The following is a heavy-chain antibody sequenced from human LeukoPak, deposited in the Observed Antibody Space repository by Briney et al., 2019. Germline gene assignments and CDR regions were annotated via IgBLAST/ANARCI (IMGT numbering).Heavy chain of an antibody. CDR1: GDSISSGYY. CDR2: IYHSGST. D-gene: IGHD3-22*01. J-gene: IGHJ3*02. CDR3: VRESRYYESSGLDAFDI. V-gene: IGHV4-38-2*02. Sequence: SETLSLTCRVSGDSISSGYYWGWIRQSPGKGLEWIGSIYHSGSTNYNPSLQSRVTISADTSKNRISLKLRSVTAADTAVYYCVRESRYYESSGLDAFDIWGQGTMVTVSS.